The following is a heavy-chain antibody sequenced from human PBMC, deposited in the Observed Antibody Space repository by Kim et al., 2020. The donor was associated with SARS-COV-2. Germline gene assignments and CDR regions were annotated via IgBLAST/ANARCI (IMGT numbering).Heavy chain of an antibody. CDR1: GYSFTSYA. V-gene: IGHV1-3*04. D-gene: IGHD3-10*01. Sequence: ASVKVSCKASGYSFTSYAMHWVRQAPGQRLEWMAWINTGNGDTMYSQKFQGRVTITRETSASTAYMELSSLTSEDTAVYYCAREGYDSGSSFDYWGQGTLVTVSS. CDR3: AREGYDSGSSFDY. J-gene: IGHJ4*02. CDR2: INTGNGDT.